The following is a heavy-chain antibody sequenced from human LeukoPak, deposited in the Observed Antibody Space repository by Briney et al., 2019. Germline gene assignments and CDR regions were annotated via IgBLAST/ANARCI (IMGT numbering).Heavy chain of an antibody. V-gene: IGHV3-30*03. CDR3: ARDYAGSPDY. CDR2: ISYDGSNK. Sequence: GGSLRLSCAASGFTFSSYGMHWVRQAPGKGLEWVAVISYDGSNKYYADSVKGRFTISRDNSKNTLYLQMNSLRAEDTAVYFCARDYAGSPDYWGQGTLVTVSA. D-gene: IGHD3-10*01. CDR1: GFTFSSYG. J-gene: IGHJ4*02.